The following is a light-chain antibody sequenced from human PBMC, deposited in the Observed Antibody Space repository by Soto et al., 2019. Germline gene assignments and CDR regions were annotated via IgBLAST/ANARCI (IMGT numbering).Light chain of an antibody. V-gene: IGKV3-15*01. Sequence: EIVMTPSPATLSVSPVERATLSCRASQSISTYLAWYQQKPGQPPRLLISGASTRATGIPARFSGSGSGTEFTLTISSLQPEDFAVYYCQQYNNWPWTFGQGTKV. CDR1: QSISTY. CDR2: GAS. J-gene: IGKJ1*01. CDR3: QQYNNWPWT.